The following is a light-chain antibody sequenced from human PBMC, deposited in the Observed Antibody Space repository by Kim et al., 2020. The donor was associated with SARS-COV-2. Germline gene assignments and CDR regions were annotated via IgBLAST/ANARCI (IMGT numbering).Light chain of an antibody. Sequence: QSALTQPASVSGSPGQSITISCTGTSSDIGAYNSASWFQQYPGKAPKLIIYDVSRRASGISNRFSGSKSGNAASLTISGLLTEDEADYYCSSYTTSTTWVFGEGTQLTVL. CDR3: SSYTTSTTWV. J-gene: IGLJ3*02. CDR1: SSDIGAYNS. CDR2: DVS. V-gene: IGLV2-14*03.